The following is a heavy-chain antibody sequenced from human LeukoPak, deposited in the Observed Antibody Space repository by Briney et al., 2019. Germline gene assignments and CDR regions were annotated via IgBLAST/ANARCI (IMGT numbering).Heavy chain of an antibody. D-gene: IGHD1-26*01. Sequence: GGSLRLSCAASGFTFSRYGMHWVRQAPGKGLVRVSRINSDGSSTINADSVKGRFTISRDNAKNTLYLQMNSLRVEDTAVYFCARGGSPPEALGDAFDIWGQGTMVTVSS. CDR3: ARGGSPPEALGDAFDI. V-gene: IGHV3-74*01. CDR1: GFTFSRYG. CDR2: INSDGSST. J-gene: IGHJ3*02.